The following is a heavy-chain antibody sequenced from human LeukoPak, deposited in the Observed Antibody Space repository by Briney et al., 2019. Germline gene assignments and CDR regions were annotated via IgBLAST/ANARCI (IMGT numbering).Heavy chain of an antibody. CDR2: ISGDGGST. CDR1: GFTFRSYW. J-gene: IGHJ5*02. CDR3: AKDRGSGP. Sequence: GGSLRLSCAVSGFTFRSYWMHWVRQAPGKGLEWVSLISGDGGSTYYADSVKGRFTISRDNSKNSLYLQMNSLRTEDTALYYCAKDRGSGPWGQGTLVTVSS. D-gene: IGHD6-19*01. V-gene: IGHV3-43*02.